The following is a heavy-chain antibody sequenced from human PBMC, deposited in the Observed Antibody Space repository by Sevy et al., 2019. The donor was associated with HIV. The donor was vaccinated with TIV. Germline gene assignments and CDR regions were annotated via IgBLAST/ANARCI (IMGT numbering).Heavy chain of an antibody. CDR1: GYTFTSYG. D-gene: IGHD6-13*01. Sequence: VKVSCKASGYTFTSYGISWVRQAPGQGLEWMGWISAYNGNTNYAQKHQGRVTMTTDTSTSTAYMELRSLRADDTAVYYCAGVSSPDPSIAAAGTNFDYWGQRTLVTVSS. J-gene: IGHJ4*02. CDR3: AGVSSPDPSIAAAGTNFDY. V-gene: IGHV1-18*01. CDR2: ISAYNGNT.